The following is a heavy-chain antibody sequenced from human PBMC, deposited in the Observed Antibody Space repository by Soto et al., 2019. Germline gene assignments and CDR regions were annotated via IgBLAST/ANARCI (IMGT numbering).Heavy chain of an antibody. J-gene: IGHJ4*02. CDR3: AKDSLAIPEGGYDY. CDR2: ISGSGGST. V-gene: IGHV3-23*01. D-gene: IGHD5-12*01. Sequence: EVQLLESGGGLVQPGGSLRLSCAASGFTFSSYAMSWVRQAPGKGLEWVSAISGSGGSTYYADSVKGRFTISRDNSKNTLYLQMISLRAEDTAVYYCAKDSLAIPEGGYDYWGQGTLVTVSS. CDR1: GFTFSSYA.